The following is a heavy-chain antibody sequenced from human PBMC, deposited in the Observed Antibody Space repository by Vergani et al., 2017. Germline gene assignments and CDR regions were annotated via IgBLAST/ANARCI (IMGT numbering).Heavy chain of an antibody. CDR2: IIPIFGTA. Sequence: QVQLVQSGAEVKKPGSSVKVSCKASGGTFSSYAISWVRQAPGQGLEWMGRIIPIFGTANYAQKFQGRVTITADESTSTAYMELSSLRSEDTAVYYCAIDTPKSSSWDNYYYYGMDVWGQGTTVTVSS. CDR3: AIDTPKSSSWDNYYYYGMDV. J-gene: IGHJ6*02. CDR1: GGTFSSYA. V-gene: IGHV1-69*18. D-gene: IGHD6-13*01.